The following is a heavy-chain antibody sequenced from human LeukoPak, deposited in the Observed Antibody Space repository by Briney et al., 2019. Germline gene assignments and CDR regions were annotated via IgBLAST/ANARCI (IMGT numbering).Heavy chain of an antibody. Sequence: PGGSLRLSCAASGFTFSSYAMSWVRQAPGKGLEWVSDISGSGGSTYYADSVKGRFTISRDNSKNTLYLQMNSLRAEDTAVYYCAKDLGIDYVWGSYRPDYWGQGTLVTVSS. J-gene: IGHJ4*02. V-gene: IGHV3-23*01. CDR3: AKDLGIDYVWGSYRPDY. CDR1: GFTFSSYA. CDR2: ISGSGGST. D-gene: IGHD3-16*02.